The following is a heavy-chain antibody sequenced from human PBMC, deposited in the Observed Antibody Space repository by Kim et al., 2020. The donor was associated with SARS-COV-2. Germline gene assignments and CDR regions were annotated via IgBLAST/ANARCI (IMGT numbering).Heavy chain of an antibody. Sequence: YCADYVKGRFTISRDNPRNTLYLQVNSLRAEDTAIYYCVKRNGAIYYFDYWGQGALVTVSS. D-gene: IGHD3-10*01. CDR3: VKRNGAIYYFDY. V-gene: IGHV3-23*01. J-gene: IGHJ4*02.